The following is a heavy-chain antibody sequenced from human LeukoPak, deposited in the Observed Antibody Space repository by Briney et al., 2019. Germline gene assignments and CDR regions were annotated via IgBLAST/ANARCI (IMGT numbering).Heavy chain of an antibody. J-gene: IGHJ4*02. D-gene: IGHD4-23*01. CDR1: GYTFTGYY. Sequence: ASVKVFCKASGYTFTGYYMHWVRQAPGQGLELMGWINPNSGGTNYAQKFQGRVTMTRDTSISTAYMELSRLRSDDTAVYYCARDPNTVAFFDYWGQGTLVTVSS. CDR3: ARDPNTVAFFDY. CDR2: INPNSGGT. V-gene: IGHV1-2*02.